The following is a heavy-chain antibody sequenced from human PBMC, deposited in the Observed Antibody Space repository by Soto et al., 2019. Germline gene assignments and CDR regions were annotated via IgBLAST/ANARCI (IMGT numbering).Heavy chain of an antibody. CDR3: ATTMNRGGLAFDI. CDR1: GYSFTNYW. J-gene: IGHJ3*02. D-gene: IGHD2-15*01. V-gene: IGHV5-51*01. CDR2: IYPGDSDT. Sequence: GESLKISCKGSGYSFTNYWIGWVRQMPGKGLEWMGIIYPGDSDTRYSPSFQGQVTISADKSINTAYLQWSSLKASDTAMYFCATTMNRGGLAFDIWGQGTMVTVSS.